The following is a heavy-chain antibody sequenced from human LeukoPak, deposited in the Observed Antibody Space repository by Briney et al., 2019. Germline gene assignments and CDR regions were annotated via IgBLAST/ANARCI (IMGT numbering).Heavy chain of an antibody. Sequence: QAGGSLRLSCAASGFTFRTYAMSWVRQTPGKGLEWVSAINNDGDNTYYADSVKGPFSVARDNSKNTLHLQMNSLRAEDTAKYDCAQQLGYCSSCYFTPWGQGTLVTVSS. V-gene: IGHV3-23*01. CDR2: INNDGDNT. J-gene: IGHJ5*02. CDR1: GFTFRTYA. D-gene: IGHD2-2*01. CDR3: AQQLGYCSSCYFTP.